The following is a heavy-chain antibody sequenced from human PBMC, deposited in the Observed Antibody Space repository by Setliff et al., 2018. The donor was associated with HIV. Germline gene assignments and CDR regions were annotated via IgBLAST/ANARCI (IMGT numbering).Heavy chain of an antibody. CDR3: ARQKKSSSWSPNDY. Sequence: SETLSLTCTVSGDSVSSASYYWSWIRQPPGKGLEWIGYIFYSGSTNYNPSLKSRVTISVDASKNQFSLRLSSVTAADTAVYYCARQKKSSSWSPNDYWGQGTLVTVSS. V-gene: IGHV4-61*01. D-gene: IGHD2-2*01. J-gene: IGHJ4*02. CDR1: GDSVSSASYY. CDR2: IFYSGST.